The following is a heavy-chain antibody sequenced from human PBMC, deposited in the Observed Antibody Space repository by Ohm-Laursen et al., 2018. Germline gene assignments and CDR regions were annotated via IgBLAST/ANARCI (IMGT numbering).Heavy chain of an antibody. V-gene: IGHV3-11*01. CDR2: ITTSDRTM. CDR1: GFTFSDYY. Sequence: GSLRLSCTASGFTFSDYYMTWIRQAPGTGLEWLSYITTSDRTMYYADSVKGRFTISRDNAKNSLYLQMNSLTAEDTAVYYCVRGAGGNLDSWGQGTLVTVSS. D-gene: IGHD4-23*01. CDR3: VRGAGGNLDS. J-gene: IGHJ4*02.